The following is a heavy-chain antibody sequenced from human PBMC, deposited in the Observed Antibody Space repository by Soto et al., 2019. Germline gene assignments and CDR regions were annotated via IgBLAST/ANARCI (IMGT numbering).Heavy chain of an antibody. J-gene: IGHJ6*03. D-gene: IGHD3-22*01. V-gene: IGHV3-33*01. CDR2: IWYDGSNK. CDR3: ARGHNYYEDYYYYYMDV. CDR1: GFTFSSYG. Sequence: GGSLRLSCAASGFTFSSYGMHWVRQAPGKGLEWVAVIWYDGSNKYYADSVKGRFTISRDNSKNTLYLQMNSLRAEDTAVYYCARGHNYYEDYYYYYMDVWGKGTTVTVSS.